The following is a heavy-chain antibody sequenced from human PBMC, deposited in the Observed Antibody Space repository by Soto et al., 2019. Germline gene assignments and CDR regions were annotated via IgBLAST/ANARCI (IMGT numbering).Heavy chain of an antibody. J-gene: IGHJ4*02. CDR3: AGVAGPYYLDY. V-gene: IGHV1-69*01. D-gene: IGHD6-13*01. CDR1: GGTFSSYA. CDR2: IIPIFGTA. Sequence: QVQLVQSGAEVKKPGSSVKVSCKASGGTFSSYAISWVRQAPGQGLEWMGGIIPIFGTANYAQKFQGRATITADESTSTSDMELSSLRSEDTAVYYCAGVAGPYYLDYGGQGTLVISSS.